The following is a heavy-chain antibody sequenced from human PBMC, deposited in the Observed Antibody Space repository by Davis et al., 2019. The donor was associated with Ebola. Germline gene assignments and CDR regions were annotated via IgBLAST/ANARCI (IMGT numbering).Heavy chain of an antibody. D-gene: IGHD6-19*01. Sequence: GESLKISCAASGFTFSTYGMHWVRQAPGKGLEWVANIKQDGTEKYYVDSVKGRFTISRDNSKNTLYLQMNSLRAEDTAVYYCATTPQYSSGQNKPFDYWGQGTLVTVSS. J-gene: IGHJ4*02. V-gene: IGHV3-7*01. CDR3: ATTPQYSSGQNKPFDY. CDR2: IKQDGTEK. CDR1: GFTFSTYG.